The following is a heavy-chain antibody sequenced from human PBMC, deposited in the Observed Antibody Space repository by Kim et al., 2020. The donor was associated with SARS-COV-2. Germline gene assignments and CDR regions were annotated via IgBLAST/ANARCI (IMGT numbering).Heavy chain of an antibody. Sequence: PSFQGQVTISADKSISTAYLQWSSLKASDTAMYYCARHVLTAMVPYYFDYWGQGTLVTVSS. V-gene: IGHV5-51*01. CDR3: ARHVLTAMVPYYFDY. D-gene: IGHD5-18*01. J-gene: IGHJ4*02.